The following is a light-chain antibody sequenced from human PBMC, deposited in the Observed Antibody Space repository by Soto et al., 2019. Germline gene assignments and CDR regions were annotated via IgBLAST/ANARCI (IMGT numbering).Light chain of an antibody. CDR1: QSVSSS. CDR2: DAS. V-gene: IGKV3-11*01. CDR3: QQRSNWPRT. Sequence: EIVLTQSPATLSLSPGERATLSCRASQSVSSSLAWYQQKPGQAPRLLIYDASNRATGIPARFSGSGSGTDCTLTISSLEPEDFAVYYCQQRSNWPRTFGQGTKVEIK. J-gene: IGKJ1*01.